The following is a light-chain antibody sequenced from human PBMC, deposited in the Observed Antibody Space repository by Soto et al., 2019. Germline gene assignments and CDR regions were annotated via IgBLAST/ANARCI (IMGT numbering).Light chain of an antibody. CDR2: DVN. Sequence: QSALAQPDSVSGSPGQSITISCTGTSSDVGSYNIVSWYQQHLGKAPKLIISDVNKRPSGVSNRFSGSKSGNTASLTISGLQAEDEADYYCCSFACSSTWVLGGETQLPVL. V-gene: IGLV2-23*02. CDR1: SSDVGSYNI. CDR3: CSFACSSTWV. J-gene: IGLJ3*02.